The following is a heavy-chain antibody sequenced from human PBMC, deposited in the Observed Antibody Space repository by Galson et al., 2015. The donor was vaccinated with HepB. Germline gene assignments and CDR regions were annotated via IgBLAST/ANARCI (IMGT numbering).Heavy chain of an antibody. Sequence: SLRLSCAASGFTFSSYRMHWVRQAPGKGLVWVSRINSDGSSTSYADSVKGRFTISRDNAKNTLYLQMNSLRAEDTAVHYCARDPVLWGRWLHGYYFDYWGQGTLVTVSS. CDR1: GFTFSSYR. V-gene: IGHV3-74*01. CDR2: INSDGSST. D-gene: IGHD5-24*01. CDR3: ARDPVLWGRWLHGYYFDY. J-gene: IGHJ4*02.